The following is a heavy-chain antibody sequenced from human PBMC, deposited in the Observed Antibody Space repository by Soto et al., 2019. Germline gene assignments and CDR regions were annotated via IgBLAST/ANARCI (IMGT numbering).Heavy chain of an antibody. D-gene: IGHD3-3*01. CDR1: GFTFSSYS. CDR2: ISSSSSYI. J-gene: IGHJ6*03. V-gene: IGHV3-21*01. CDR3: ARVQLGVVPYYMDV. Sequence: GGSLRLSCAASGFTFSSYSMNWVRQAPGKGLEWVSSISSSSSYIDYADSVKGRFTISRDNAKKSLYLQMNSLRAEDTAVYYCARVQLGVVPYYMDVWGKGTTVTVSS.